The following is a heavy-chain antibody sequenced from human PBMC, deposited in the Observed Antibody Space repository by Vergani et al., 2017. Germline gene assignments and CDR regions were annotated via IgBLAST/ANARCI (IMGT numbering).Heavy chain of an antibody. V-gene: IGHV4-34*01. J-gene: IGHJ4*02. Sequence: QVQLQQWGAGLLKPSETLSLTCAVYGGSFSGYYWSWIRQPPGKGLEWIGSIYYSGSTYYHPSLKRRVTISVDTSKNQFSLKLSSVTAADTAVYYCARDVLGTAVFDYWGQGTLVTVSS. CDR2: IYYSGST. CDR3: ARDVLGTAVFDY. D-gene: IGHD4-23*01. CDR1: GGSFSGYY.